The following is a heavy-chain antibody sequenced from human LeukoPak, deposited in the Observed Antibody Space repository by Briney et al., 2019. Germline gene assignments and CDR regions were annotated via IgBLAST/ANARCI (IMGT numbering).Heavy chain of an antibody. CDR2: IIPILGIA. V-gene: IGHV1-69*04. J-gene: IGHJ4*02. CDR1: GGAFSSYA. Sequence: SVKVSCKASGGAFSSYAISWVRQAPGQGLEWMGRIIPILGIANYAQKFQGRVTITADKSTSTAYMELSSLRSEDTAVYYCARKGSSSCFDYWGQGTLVTVSS. CDR3: ARKGSSSCFDY. D-gene: IGHD6-6*01.